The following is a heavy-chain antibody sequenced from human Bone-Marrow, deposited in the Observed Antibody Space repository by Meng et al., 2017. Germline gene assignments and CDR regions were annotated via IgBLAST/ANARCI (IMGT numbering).Heavy chain of an antibody. CDR1: GLGLTSHT. CDR2: ISSSSNYI. Sequence: GESLKISCAASGLGLTSHTMNWVRLAPGKGLEWVSSISSSSNYIYYADSVKGRFRISRDNARNSLYLQMDSLRAEDTAVYYCARDDRERWLQVYYFDYWGQGTLVTVSS. V-gene: IGHV3-21*01. J-gene: IGHJ4*02. D-gene: IGHD5-24*01. CDR3: ARDDRERWLQVYYFDY.